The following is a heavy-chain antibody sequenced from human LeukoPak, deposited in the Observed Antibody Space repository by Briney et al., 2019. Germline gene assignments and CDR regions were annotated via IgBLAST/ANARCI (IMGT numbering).Heavy chain of an antibody. CDR1: GFTFSDNY. D-gene: IGHD3-22*01. Sequence: SGGSLRLSCAASGFTFSDNYMSWIRQAPGKGLEWGSYISSSGSIYYADSVKGRFTISRHNAKNSLYLQMNSLRAEDTAVYYCARDWRDSSGKFPNDAFDIWGQGTMVTVSS. V-gene: IGHV3-11*04. CDR2: ISSSGSI. J-gene: IGHJ3*02. CDR3: ARDWRDSSGKFPNDAFDI.